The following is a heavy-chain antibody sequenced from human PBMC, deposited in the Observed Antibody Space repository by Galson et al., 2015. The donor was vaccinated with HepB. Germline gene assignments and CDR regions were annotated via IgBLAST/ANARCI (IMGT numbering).Heavy chain of an antibody. CDR1: GFTFSNYW. V-gene: IGHV3-74*01. J-gene: IGHJ5*02. CDR3: ASSFMVVTAQLNR. D-gene: IGHD2-21*02. CDR2: ISDSGAIT. Sequence: SLRLSCAASGFTFSNYWMHWVRQAPGKGLMWVSRISDSGAITAYADSVKGRFTVSRDNAKNTLYLQMTSLRAEDTAIYYCASSFMVVTAQLNRWGQGTLVTVSS.